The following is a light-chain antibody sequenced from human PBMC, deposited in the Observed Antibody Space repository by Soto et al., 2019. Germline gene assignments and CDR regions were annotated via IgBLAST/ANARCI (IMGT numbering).Light chain of an antibody. J-gene: IGKJ4*01. V-gene: IGKV3-11*01. CDR1: QTVSRY. Sequence: VLTQSPATLFLSPGERATLSCRASQTVSRYLAWYQQKHGQAPRLLIYYASNRATGIPARFSGSGSGTEYTLTISSLEPEDFAVYYCQQSSTWPLFTFGGGTKVEI. CDR2: YAS. CDR3: QQSSTWPLFT.